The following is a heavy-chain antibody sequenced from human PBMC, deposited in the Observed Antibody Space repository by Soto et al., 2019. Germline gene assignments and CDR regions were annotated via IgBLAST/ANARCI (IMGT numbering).Heavy chain of an antibody. V-gene: IGHV3-23*01. D-gene: IGHD6-13*01. CDR1: GFTFSSYA. CDR3: EKDLVPYTSSHPADY. J-gene: IGHJ4*02. CDR2: ISGSGGST. Sequence: SGGSLRLSCAASGFTFSSYAMSWVRQAPGKGLEWVSAISGSGGSTYYADSVKGRFTISRDNSKNTLYLQMNSLRAEDTAVYYCEKDLVPYTSSHPADYWGQGTLVTVSS.